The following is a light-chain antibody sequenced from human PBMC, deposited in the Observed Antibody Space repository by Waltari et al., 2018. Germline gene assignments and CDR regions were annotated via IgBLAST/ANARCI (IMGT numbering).Light chain of an antibody. CDR2: AAS. V-gene: IGKV1-39*01. CDR3: QQSYSTPRLT. Sequence: DIPMAQSPSSLSASVGDRVTITCRASQSISNYLNWYQQKPEKAPKLLIYAASSLQSGVPSRFSGSGSGTDFTLTISSLQPEDFATYYCQQSYSTPRLTFGGGTKVEIK. J-gene: IGKJ4*01. CDR1: QSISNY.